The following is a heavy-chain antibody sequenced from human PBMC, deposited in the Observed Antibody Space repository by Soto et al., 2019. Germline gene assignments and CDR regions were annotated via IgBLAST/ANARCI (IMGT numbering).Heavy chain of an antibody. J-gene: IGHJ5*02. CDR1: GYTFTSYG. Sequence: ASVKVSCKASGYTFTSYGISWVRQAPGQGLEWMGWISAYNGNTNYAQKLQGRVTMTTDTSTSTAYMELRSLRSDDTAVYYCAVTLGYCSGGSCYRRFDPWSQGTLVTVSS. CDR3: AVTLGYCSGGSCYRRFDP. V-gene: IGHV1-18*01. CDR2: ISAYNGNT. D-gene: IGHD2-15*01.